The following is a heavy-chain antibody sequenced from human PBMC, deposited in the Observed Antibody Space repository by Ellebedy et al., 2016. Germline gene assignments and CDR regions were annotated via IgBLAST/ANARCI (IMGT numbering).Heavy chain of an antibody. Sequence: GESLKISXAASGFSFNNYGMHWVRQAPGKGLEWVAFISYDGSNENYADSVKGRFTISRDNSKNTLHLQMNGLRAEDTAVYYCARENGGNVAVVPAAVNMDVWGRGTTVTVSS. CDR3: ARENGGNVAVVPAAVNMDV. J-gene: IGHJ6*03. V-gene: IGHV3-30*03. CDR1: GFSFNNYG. CDR2: ISYDGSNE. D-gene: IGHD2-2*01.